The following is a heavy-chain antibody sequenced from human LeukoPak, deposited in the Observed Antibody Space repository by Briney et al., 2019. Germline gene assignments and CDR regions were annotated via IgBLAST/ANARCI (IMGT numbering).Heavy chain of an antibody. CDR2: IRFDEGNK. J-gene: IGHJ4*02. V-gene: IGHV3-30*02. CDR1: GFTFSSYG. D-gene: IGHD3-22*01. CDR3: AKDFSVYYYDSRVLDY. Sequence: GGSLRLSCAASGFTFSSYGMHWVRQAPGKGLEWVAFIRFDEGNKYYADSVKGRFTISRDNSKNTLFLQMNSLRAEDTAVYYCAKDFSVYYYDSRVLDYWGQGTLVTVSS.